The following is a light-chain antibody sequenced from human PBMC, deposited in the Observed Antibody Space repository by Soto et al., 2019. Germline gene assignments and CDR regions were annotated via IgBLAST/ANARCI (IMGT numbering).Light chain of an antibody. Sequence: EIVLTQSPGTLSLSPGERATLSCRASQSVSSHLAWYQQKPGQAPRLLIYDASNRATGIPDRFSGSGSGTDFTLTISRLEPEDFAVYYCQQYGNSRTFGQGTKVDI. CDR3: QQYGNSRT. J-gene: IGKJ1*01. CDR1: QSVSSH. CDR2: DAS. V-gene: IGKV3-20*01.